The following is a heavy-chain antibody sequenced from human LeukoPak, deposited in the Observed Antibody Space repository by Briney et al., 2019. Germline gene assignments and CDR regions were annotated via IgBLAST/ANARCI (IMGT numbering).Heavy chain of an antibody. CDR2: IYYSGST. CDR3: ARHVWLQPFDY. V-gene: IGHV4-59*08. CDR1: GGSMNSYY. J-gene: IGHJ4*02. Sequence: SETLSLTCSVSGGSMNSYYWSWLRQSPGKGLEWIGYIYYSGSTNYNPSLKSRVTISVDTSKNQFSLKLSSVTAADTAVYYCARHVWLQPFDYWGQGTLVTVSS. D-gene: IGHD3-9*01.